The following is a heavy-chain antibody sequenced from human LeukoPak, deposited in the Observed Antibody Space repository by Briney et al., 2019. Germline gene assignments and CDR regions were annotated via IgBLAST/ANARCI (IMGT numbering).Heavy chain of an antibody. CDR2: IYYSGST. V-gene: IGHV4-59*01. Sequence: SETLSLTCTDSGGSISSYYWSWIRQPPGKGLEWIGYIYYSGSTNYNPSLKSRVTISVDTSKNQFSLKLSSVTAAGTAVYYCVRIAGYYMDVWGKGTTVTVSS. J-gene: IGHJ6*03. CDR3: VRIAGYYMDV. D-gene: IGHD6-13*01. CDR1: GGSISSYY.